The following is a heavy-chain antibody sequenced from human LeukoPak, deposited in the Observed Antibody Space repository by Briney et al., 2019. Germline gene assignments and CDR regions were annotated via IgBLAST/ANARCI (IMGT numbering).Heavy chain of an antibody. D-gene: IGHD3-3*01. J-gene: IGHJ4*02. CDR2: ISGSGGTT. CDR3: ATAAGADFSDY. CDR1: GFSFRSYA. V-gene: IGHV3-23*01. Sequence: GGSLRLSCAASGFSFRSYAMSWVRQAPGMGLEWVSAISGSGGTTDYADSVKGRFTISRDNSKNTLYLQMNSLRAEDTAVYYCATAAGADFSDYWGQGTLVTVSS.